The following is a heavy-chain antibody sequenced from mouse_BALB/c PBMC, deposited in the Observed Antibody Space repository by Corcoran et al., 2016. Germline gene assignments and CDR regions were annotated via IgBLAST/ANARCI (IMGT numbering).Heavy chain of an antibody. CDR2: INTYTGEP. CDR1: GYTFTNYG. J-gene: IGHJ2*01. Sequence: QIQLVQSGPELKKPGETVKISCKASGYTFTNYGMNWVKQAPGKGLKWMGWINTYTGEPTYADDFKGRFAFSLETSASTAYLQINNLKNEDTATYCCARNYYGSSYAFDYWGQGTTLTVSS. CDR3: ARNYYGSSYAFDY. D-gene: IGHD1-1*01. V-gene: IGHV9-3-1*01.